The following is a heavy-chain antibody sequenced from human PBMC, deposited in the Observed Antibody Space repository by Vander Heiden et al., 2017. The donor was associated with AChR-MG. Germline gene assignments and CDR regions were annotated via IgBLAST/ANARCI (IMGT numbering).Heavy chain of an antibody. D-gene: IGHD3-9*01. Sequence: EVQLVESGGGLVQPGRSLRLSCAASGFTFDDYAMHWVRQAPGKGLELVSGISWNSGSIGYADSVKGRFTISRDNAKNSLYLQMNSLRAEDTALYYCAKAASPPRNYDILTGYYTRVYYYYGMDVWGQGTTVTVSS. CDR3: AKAASPPRNYDILTGYYTRVYYYYGMDV. J-gene: IGHJ6*02. CDR2: ISWNSGSI. V-gene: IGHV3-9*01. CDR1: GFTFDDYA.